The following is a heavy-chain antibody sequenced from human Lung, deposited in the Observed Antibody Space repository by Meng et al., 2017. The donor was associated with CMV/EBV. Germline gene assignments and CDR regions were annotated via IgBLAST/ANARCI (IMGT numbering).Heavy chain of an antibody. J-gene: IGHJ4*02. Sequence: GGSLRLSCAASGFTFTSYGMSWVHQAPGKGLEWVSLIYNDGSRTYYADSVKGRFTISRDNSKNTVSLQMNNLRVEDSAVYYCVKGAAGLVPWGQGTLVTVSS. V-gene: IGHV3-23*03. D-gene: IGHD3/OR15-3a*01. CDR1: GFTFTSYG. CDR3: VKGAAGLVP. CDR2: IYNDGSRT.